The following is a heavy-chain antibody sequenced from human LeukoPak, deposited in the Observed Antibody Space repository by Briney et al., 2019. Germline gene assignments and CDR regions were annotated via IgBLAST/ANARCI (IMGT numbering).Heavy chain of an antibody. J-gene: IGHJ5*02. CDR3: ARSLYANNWFDP. CDR1: GHTFTSYY. Sequence: ASVKVSCKASGHTFTSYYMHWVRQAPGQGLEWMGIINPSGGSTSYAQKFQGRVTMTRDTSTSTVYMELSSLRSEDTAVYYCARSLYANNWFDPWGQGTLVTVSS. V-gene: IGHV1-46*01. D-gene: IGHD5/OR15-5a*01. CDR2: INPSGGST.